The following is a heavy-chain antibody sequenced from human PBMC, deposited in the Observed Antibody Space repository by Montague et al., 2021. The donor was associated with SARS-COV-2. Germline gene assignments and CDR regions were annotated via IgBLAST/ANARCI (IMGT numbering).Heavy chain of an antibody. CDR3: AREYSAPRWFGEYNRYGMDV. D-gene: IGHD3-10*01. CDR1: GFTFSSYA. J-gene: IGHJ6*02. V-gene: IGHV3-33*08. Sequence: SLRLSCAASGFTFSSYAMSWVRQAPGKGLEWVAVIWYDGSNQYYGDSVKGRFTISRDNSENTLYLQMNSLRAEDTAVYYCAREYSAPRWFGEYNRYGMDVWGQGTPVTVSS. CDR2: IWYDGSNQ.